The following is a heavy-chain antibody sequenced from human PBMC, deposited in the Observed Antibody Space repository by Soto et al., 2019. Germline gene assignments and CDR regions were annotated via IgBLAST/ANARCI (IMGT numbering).Heavy chain of an antibody. CDR1: GDTFSFYT. D-gene: IGHD3-10*01. CDR3: ATRYGSGYRAFDS. CDR2: VNPILSMS. Sequence: QVQLVQSGAELKKPGSSVKVSCKASGDTFSFYTINWVRQAPGLGLEWMGRVNPILSMSNYAQKFQGRVTMTADQSTSTADMELRSLRSEDTAFYYCATRYGSGYRAFDSWGPGALVTVSS. J-gene: IGHJ4*02. V-gene: IGHV1-69*02.